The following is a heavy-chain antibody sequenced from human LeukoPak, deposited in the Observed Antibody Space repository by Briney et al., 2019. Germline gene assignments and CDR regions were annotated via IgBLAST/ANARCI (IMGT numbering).Heavy chain of an antibody. Sequence: GGCLRLSCAASGFTFSSYWMYWVRQAPGKGLEWVGNIKQDGSERNYVDSVKGRFTISRDNAKKSLYLQMNSLRAEDTAVYYCARDWGAYYHFFDYWGQGTLVTVSS. D-gene: IGHD3-22*01. CDR2: IKQDGSER. J-gene: IGHJ4*02. CDR1: GFTFSSYW. V-gene: IGHV3-7*01. CDR3: ARDWGAYYHFFDY.